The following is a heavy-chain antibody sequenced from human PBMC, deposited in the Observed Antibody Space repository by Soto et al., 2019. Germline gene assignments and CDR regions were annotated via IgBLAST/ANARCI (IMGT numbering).Heavy chain of an antibody. CDR1: GFTFSSYA. J-gene: IGHJ4*02. V-gene: IGHV3-23*01. D-gene: IGHD3-22*01. CDR2: ISGSGVST. Sequence: EVQLLESGGGLAQPGGSLRLSCAASGFTFSSYAMSWVRQAPGKGLEWVSAISGSGVSTYYADSVKGRFTISRDNSKNTLYMQMNSLRAEDTAVYYCAKSPGMYYYDSIGYDHYDYWGQGTLVTVSS. CDR3: AKSPGMYYYDSIGYDHYDY.